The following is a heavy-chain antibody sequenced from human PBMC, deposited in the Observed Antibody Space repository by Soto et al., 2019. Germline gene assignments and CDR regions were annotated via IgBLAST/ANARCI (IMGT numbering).Heavy chain of an antibody. CDR2: IIPIFGTA. D-gene: IGHD6-13*01. CDR3: ASTAAVKAAGPFDY. CDR1: GGTFSSNP. V-gene: IGHV1-69*06. J-gene: IGHJ4*02. Sequence: SVKVSCKASGGTFSSNPISWMRQAPGQGLEWMGGIIPIFGTANYAQKFQGRVTITADKSTSTAYMELSSLRSEDTAVYYCASTAAVKAAGPFDYWGQGTLVTVSS.